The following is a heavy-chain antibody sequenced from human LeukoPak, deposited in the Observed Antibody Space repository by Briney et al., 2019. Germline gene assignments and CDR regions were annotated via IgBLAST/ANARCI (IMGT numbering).Heavy chain of an antibody. D-gene: IGHD6-19*01. CDR3: AKDSTAVAGDFIFDY. CDR1: GFTFDDYA. Sequence: GRSLRLSCAASGFTFDDYAMHWVRQAPGKGLEWVSGISWNSGSIGYADSVKGRFTISRDNSKNTLYLQMNSLRAEDTAVYYCAKDSTAVAGDFIFDYWGQGTLVTVSS. CDR2: ISWNSGSI. V-gene: IGHV3-9*01. J-gene: IGHJ4*02.